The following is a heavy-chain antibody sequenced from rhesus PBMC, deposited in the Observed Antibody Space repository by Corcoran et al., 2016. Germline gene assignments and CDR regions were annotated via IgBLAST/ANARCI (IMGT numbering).Heavy chain of an antibody. CDR1: GGSISSGYG. CDR3: ARRGIPTHFDY. CDR2: INGMSGNP. Sequence: QVQLQESGPGLVKPSETLSPTSAVSGGSISSGYGWSWIRQTPGRGLEWIGCINGMSGNPYYNPSLKSRVTISKDTSKNQFSLKLSSVTAADTAVYYCARRGIPTHFDYWGQGVLVTVSS. V-gene: IGHV4S7*01. D-gene: IGHD2-21*01. J-gene: IGHJ4*01.